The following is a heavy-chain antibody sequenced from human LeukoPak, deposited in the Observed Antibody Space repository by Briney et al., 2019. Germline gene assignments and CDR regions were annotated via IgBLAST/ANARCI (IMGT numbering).Heavy chain of an antibody. CDR1: GFSFSRYS. CDR3: AKEGGVYSTPYYMDV. Sequence: PGGSLRLSCAASGFSFSRYSMNWVRQAPGKGLEWVSSISSSSYIYYADSVKGRFTISRHNAKNSLYLQMNSLRAEDTAVYYCAKEGGVYSTPYYMDVWGKGTTVTVSS. CDR2: ISSSSYI. V-gene: IGHV3-21*01. D-gene: IGHD1-26*01. J-gene: IGHJ6*03.